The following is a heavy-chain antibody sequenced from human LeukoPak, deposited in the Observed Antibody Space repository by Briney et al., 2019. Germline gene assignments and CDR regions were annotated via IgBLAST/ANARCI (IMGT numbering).Heavy chain of an antibody. Sequence: PGGSLRLSCAASGFTFSSYWMSWVRQAPGKGLEWVANIKQDGSEKYYVDSVKGRFTISRDNAKNSLYLQMNSLRAEDTAVYYCARDSLVIITSGAFDIWGQGTMVIVSS. CDR1: GFTFSSYW. CDR2: IKQDGSEK. D-gene: IGHD3-9*01. CDR3: ARDSLVIITSGAFDI. V-gene: IGHV3-7*01. J-gene: IGHJ3*02.